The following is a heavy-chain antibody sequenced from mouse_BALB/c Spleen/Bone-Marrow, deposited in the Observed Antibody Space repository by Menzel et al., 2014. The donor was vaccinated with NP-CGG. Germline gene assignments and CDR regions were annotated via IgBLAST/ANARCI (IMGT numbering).Heavy chain of an antibody. Sequence: EVKLEESGGGLVQPGGSLKLSCATSGFTFSDYYMYWVRQTPEKRLEWVAYISNGGGSTYYPDTVKGRFTISRDNAKNTLYLQMSRLKSEDTAMCYCARQDYSYYYAMDYWGQGTSVTVSS. V-gene: IGHV5-12*02. CDR1: GFTFSDYY. CDR3: ARQDYSYYYAMDY. J-gene: IGHJ4*01. CDR2: ISNGGGST. D-gene: IGHD2-13*01.